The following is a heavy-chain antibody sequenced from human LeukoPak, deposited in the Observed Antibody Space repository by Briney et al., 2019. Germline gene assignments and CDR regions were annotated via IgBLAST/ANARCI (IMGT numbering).Heavy chain of an antibody. J-gene: IGHJ2*01. D-gene: IGHD2-2*01. CDR2: INLNSGGT. CDR3: ARVGIVVVPAARYFDL. Sequence: GASVNVSCKASGYTFTGYYMHWVRQAPGQGLEWMGWINLNSGGTNYAQKFQGRVTMTRDTSISTAYMELSRLRSDDTAVYYCARVGIVVVPAARYFDLWGRGTLVTVSS. V-gene: IGHV1-2*02. CDR1: GYTFTGYY.